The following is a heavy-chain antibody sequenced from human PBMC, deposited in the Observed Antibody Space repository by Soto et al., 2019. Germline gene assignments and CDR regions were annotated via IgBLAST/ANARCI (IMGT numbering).Heavy chain of an antibody. V-gene: IGHV4-38-2*01. CDR1: GYSISSGYY. CDR2: IYHSGST. D-gene: IGHD2-2*01. CDR3: ARGRTVVPAAYNWFDP. J-gene: IGHJ5*02. Sequence: PSETLSLTCAVSGYSISSGYYWGWIRQPPGKGLEWIGSIYHSGSTYYNPSLKSRVTISVDTSKNQFSLKLSSVTAAGTAVYYCARGRTVVPAAYNWFDPWGQGTLVTVSS.